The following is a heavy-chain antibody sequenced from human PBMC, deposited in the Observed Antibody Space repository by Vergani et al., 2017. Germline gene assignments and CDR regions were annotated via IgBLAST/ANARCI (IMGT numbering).Heavy chain of an antibody. CDR3: AKDPYYGDYFHLWFDP. V-gene: IGHV3-23*01. CDR1: GFTFSSYA. CDR2: ISGSGGST. Sequence: EVQLLESGGGLVQPGGSLRLSCAASGFTFSSYAMSWVRQAPGKGLEWVSAISGSGGSTYYADSVKGRFTISRDNSKNTLYLQMNSLRAEDTAVYYCAKDPYYGDYFHLWFDPWGQGTLVTVSS. D-gene: IGHD4-17*01. J-gene: IGHJ5*02.